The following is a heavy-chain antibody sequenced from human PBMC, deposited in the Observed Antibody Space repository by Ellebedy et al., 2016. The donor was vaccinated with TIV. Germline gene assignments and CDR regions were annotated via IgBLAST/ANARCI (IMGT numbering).Heavy chain of an antibody. J-gene: IGHJ5*02. V-gene: IGHV3-30-3*01. CDR2: ISYDGSNK. CDR1: GFTFSSYA. CDR3: ARDFLVGATSPFDP. D-gene: IGHD1-26*01. Sequence: GESLKISCAASGFTFSSYAMHWVRQAPGKGLEWVAVISYDGSNKYYADSVKGRFTISRDNSKNTLYLQMNSLRAEDTAVYYCARDFLVGATSPFDPWGQGTLVTVSS.